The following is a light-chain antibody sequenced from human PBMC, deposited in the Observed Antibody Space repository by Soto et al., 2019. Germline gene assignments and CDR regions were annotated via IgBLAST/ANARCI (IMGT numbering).Light chain of an antibody. V-gene: IGLV2-14*01. J-gene: IGLJ2*01. Sequence: QSALTQPASVSGSPGQSITISCTGTSGDIGGYNYVSWYQQHPGKAPKLMIYDVSDRPSGVSNRFSGSKSGNTASLTISGLRSEAEADYYCSSYTTSNTLVFGGWTKLTVL. CDR2: DVS. CDR3: SSYTTSNTLV. CDR1: SGDIGGYNY.